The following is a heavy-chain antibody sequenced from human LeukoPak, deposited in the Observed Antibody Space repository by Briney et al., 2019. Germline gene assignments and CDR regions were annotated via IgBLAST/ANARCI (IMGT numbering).Heavy chain of an antibody. CDR3: ARQRNRSNARYYYGMDV. Sequence: SETLSLTCTVSGGSISSGGYYWGWIRQPPGKGLEWIGSIYYSGSTYYNSSLKSRVTISVDTSKNQFSLKLSSVTAADTAVYYCARQRNRSNARYYYGMDVWGQGTTVTVSS. D-gene: IGHD1-14*01. V-gene: IGHV4-39*01. CDR1: GGSISSGGYY. J-gene: IGHJ6*02. CDR2: IYYSGST.